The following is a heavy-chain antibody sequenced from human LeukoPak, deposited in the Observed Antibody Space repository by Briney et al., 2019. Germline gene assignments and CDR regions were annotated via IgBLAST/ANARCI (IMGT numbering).Heavy chain of an antibody. CDR3: ARDHVYVGADY. CDR2: TSGDGITT. V-gene: IGHV3-43*02. J-gene: IGHJ4*02. D-gene: IGHD5/OR15-5a*01. CDR1: GFTFHNYA. Sequence: GGSLRLSCAASGFTFHNYAIHWVRQAPGKGLEWVSLTSGDGITTYFADSVKDRFTISRDNSKSSLFLQMNSLRTEDTALYYCARDHVYVGADYWGQGTLVTVSS.